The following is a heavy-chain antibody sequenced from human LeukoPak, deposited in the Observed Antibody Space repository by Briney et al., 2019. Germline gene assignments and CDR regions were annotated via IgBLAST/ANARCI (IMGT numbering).Heavy chain of an antibody. V-gene: IGHV1-2*02. CDR1: GYTFTGYY. Sequence: GASVKVSCKASGYTFTGYYMHWVRQAPGQGLEWMGWINPNSGGTNYAQKFQGRVTMTRDTSISTAYMELSRLRSDDTAVYYCARDPYQLLWPYYYYGMDVWGQGTTVTVSS. J-gene: IGHJ6*02. CDR2: INPNSGGT. D-gene: IGHD2-2*01. CDR3: ARDPYQLLWPYYYYGMDV.